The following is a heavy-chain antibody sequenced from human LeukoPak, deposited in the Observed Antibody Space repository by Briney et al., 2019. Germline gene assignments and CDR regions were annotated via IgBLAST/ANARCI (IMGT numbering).Heavy chain of an antibody. CDR2: ISPGGGPT. Sequence: GGSLRLSCTASGFTVSSNYMTWVRQAPGKGLEWVSGISPGGGPTYYADSVKGRFSISRDDLKNTLYLQMNSLKTEDTAVYYCTTVGAARPYYWGQGTLVTVSS. CDR1: GFTVSSNY. CDR3: TTVGAARPYY. D-gene: IGHD6-6*01. J-gene: IGHJ4*02. V-gene: IGHV3-53*01.